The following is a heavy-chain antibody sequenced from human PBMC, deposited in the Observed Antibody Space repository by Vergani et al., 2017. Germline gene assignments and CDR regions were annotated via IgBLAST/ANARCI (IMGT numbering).Heavy chain of an antibody. Sequence: EVQLLESGGGLVQPGGSLRLSCAASGFTFGDYAMSWFRQAPGKGLEWVGFIRSKAYGGTTEYAASVKGRFTISRDDSKSIAYLQMNSLKTEDTAVYYCTRTWIQLWPRFDYWGQGTLVTVSS. J-gene: IGHJ4*02. D-gene: IGHD5-18*01. CDR1: GFTFGDYA. CDR2: IRSKAYGGTT. V-gene: IGHV3-49*03. CDR3: TRTWIQLWPRFDY.